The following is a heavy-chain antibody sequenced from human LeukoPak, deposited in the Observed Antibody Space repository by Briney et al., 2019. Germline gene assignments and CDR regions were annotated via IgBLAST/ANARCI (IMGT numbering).Heavy chain of an antibody. J-gene: IGHJ4*02. CDR2: ISGSGGST. CDR3: AKGYDFWSGYYNY. Sequence: GGSLRLSCAASGFTFSSYAMSWVRQAPGKGLEWVSAISGSGGSTYYADSVKGRFTISRDNSKNTLYLHMDSLRVEDTAVYYCAKGYDFWSGYYNYWGQGTLVTVSS. V-gene: IGHV3-23*01. CDR1: GFTFSSYA. D-gene: IGHD3-3*01.